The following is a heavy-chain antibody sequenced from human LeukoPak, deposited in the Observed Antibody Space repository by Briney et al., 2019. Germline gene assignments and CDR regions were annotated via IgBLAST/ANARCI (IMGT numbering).Heavy chain of an antibody. CDR2: INPTSGGT. CDR1: GYTFTAYY. J-gene: IGHJ5*02. CDR3: AREGIAEPDTNWFDP. V-gene: IGHV1-2*02. Sequence: ASVKVSCKPSGYTFTAYYLHWVRQAPGQGLEWMGWINPTSGGTHYAQKFQGRVTMTRDTSISTAYMELSSLTSDDTAVYYCAREGIAEPDTNWFDPWGQGTLVTVSS. D-gene: IGHD6-13*01.